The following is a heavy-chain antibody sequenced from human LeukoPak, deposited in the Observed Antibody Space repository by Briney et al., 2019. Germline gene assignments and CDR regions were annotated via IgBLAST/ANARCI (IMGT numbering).Heavy chain of an antibody. J-gene: IGHJ4*02. V-gene: IGHV3-74*01. CDR2: ITSDGYST. D-gene: IGHD3-10*01. CDR1: GFTFSNYW. Sequence: GGSLRLSCAASGFTFSNYWMHWVRQAPGKGLVWVSRITSDGYSTSYADSVKGRFTISRDNAKNTLYLQMNSLRAEDTAVYYCARSGWPYYFDYWGQGTLVTVSS. CDR3: ARSGWPYYFDY.